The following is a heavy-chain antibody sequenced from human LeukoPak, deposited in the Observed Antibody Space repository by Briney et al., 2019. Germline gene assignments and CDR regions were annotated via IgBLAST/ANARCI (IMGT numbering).Heavy chain of an antibody. V-gene: IGHV3-30*02. D-gene: IGHD4-23*01. CDR1: GFIFSDYG. Sequence: PGGSLRLSCAASGFIFSDYGMHCVRQAPGKGLEWVSFVRSDGGQEFYSDSVKGRFTISRDNSKNALYLQMNSLRPEDTATYYCAKDQAGGWGQGTLVTVSS. CDR2: VRSDGGQE. J-gene: IGHJ4*02. CDR3: AKDQAGG.